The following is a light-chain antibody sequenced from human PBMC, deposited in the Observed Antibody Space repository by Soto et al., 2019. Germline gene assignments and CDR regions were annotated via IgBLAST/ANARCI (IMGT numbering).Light chain of an antibody. CDR2: KAS. J-gene: IGKJ1*01. Sequence: DIRLNTSPATVSASVGERATITCRASHSISSWLAWYQQKPGKAPKLLIYKASSLESGVPSRFSGSGSGTEFTLTISSLQPDDFATYYCQQYNSYWTVGQGTKVDI. CDR3: QQYNSYWT. CDR1: HSISSW. V-gene: IGKV1-5*03.